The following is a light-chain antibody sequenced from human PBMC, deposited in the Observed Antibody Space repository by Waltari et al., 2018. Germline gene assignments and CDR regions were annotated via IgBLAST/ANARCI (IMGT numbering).Light chain of an antibody. CDR2: RTN. Sequence: QSALTQPPSTSGTPGQRVTISCSGTRANIGGTNVFWYQQLPGSAPKLLIHRTNQRPSGVPDRFSGSKSGTSGSLAISGLRSEDEADYYCAAWDGSLSGWVFGGGTKLTVL. CDR1: RANIGGTN. V-gene: IGLV1-47*01. CDR3: AAWDGSLSGWV. J-gene: IGLJ3*02.